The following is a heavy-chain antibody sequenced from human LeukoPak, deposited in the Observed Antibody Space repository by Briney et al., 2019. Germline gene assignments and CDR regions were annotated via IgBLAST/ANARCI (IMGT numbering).Heavy chain of an antibody. V-gene: IGHV4-30-4*01. CDR1: GASISSGNYY. Sequence: SETLSLTCIVSGASISSGNYYWSWIRQPPGKGLEWIGYISYSGSTYYNPSLKSRISISVDTSNNQFSLELRSVTATDTAVYYCARRNYYDSNGYYLWGQGTLVAVSS. CDR3: ARRNYYDSNGYYL. CDR2: ISYSGST. J-gene: IGHJ5*02. D-gene: IGHD3-22*01.